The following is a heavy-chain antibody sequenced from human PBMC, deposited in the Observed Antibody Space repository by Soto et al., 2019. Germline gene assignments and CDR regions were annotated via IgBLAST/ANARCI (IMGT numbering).Heavy chain of an antibody. D-gene: IGHD1-26*01. Sequence: NPSETRSLTWTVSGGSISSSSYYWGWIRQPPGKGLEWIGSVYHSGVTNYNASLESRVAISVDKSKNQFSLKLSSVTAADTAVYFCARKMTGSPFDYWGQGTLVTVSS. V-gene: IGHV4-39*07. CDR1: GGSISSSSYY. CDR3: ARKMTGSPFDY. J-gene: IGHJ4*02. CDR2: VYHSGVT.